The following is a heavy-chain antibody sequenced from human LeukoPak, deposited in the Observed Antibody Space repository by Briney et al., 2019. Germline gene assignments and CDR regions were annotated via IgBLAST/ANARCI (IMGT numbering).Heavy chain of an antibody. CDR2: INPNSGGT. V-gene: IGHV1-2*02. CDR1: GYTLTVYY. CDR3: ARDPTGAVAVNFDY. J-gene: IGHJ4*02. Sequence: VASVTVSFTASGYTLTVYYMHWVRQAPGQGLEWMGWINPNSGGTNYAQKFQGRVTMTRDTSISTAYMELSRLRSDDTAVYYCARDPTGAVAVNFDYWGQGTLVTVSS. D-gene: IGHD6-19*01.